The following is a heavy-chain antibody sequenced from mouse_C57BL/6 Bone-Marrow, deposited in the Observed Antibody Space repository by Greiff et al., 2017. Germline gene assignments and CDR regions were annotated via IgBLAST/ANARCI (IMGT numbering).Heavy chain of an antibody. V-gene: IGHV1-18*01. Sequence: VQLQQSGPELVKPGASVKIPCKASGYTFTDYNMDWVKQSHGKSLEWIGDINPNNGGTIYNQKFKGKATLTVDTSSSTSYMELRSLTSEDTAVYYCASSIYYYGSSRWYFDVWGTGTTVTVSS. CDR2: INPNNGGT. J-gene: IGHJ1*03. D-gene: IGHD1-1*01. CDR3: ASSIYYYGSSRWYFDV. CDR1: GYTFTDYN.